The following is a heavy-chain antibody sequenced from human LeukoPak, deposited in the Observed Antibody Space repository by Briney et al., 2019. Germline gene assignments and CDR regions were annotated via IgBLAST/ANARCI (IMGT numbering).Heavy chain of an antibody. D-gene: IGHD3-16*01. CDR1: GFTLSDYS. CDR2: ISSSSNYI. V-gene: IGHV3-21*01. J-gene: IGHJ4*02. CDR3: ARESLLGGIDY. Sequence: GGSLRLSCAASGFTLSDYSMNWVRQAPGKGLEWVSSISSSSNYIYYADSVKGRCTISRDNAKNSVYLQMNSLRAEDTAIYHCARESLLGGIDYWGQGTLVTVSS.